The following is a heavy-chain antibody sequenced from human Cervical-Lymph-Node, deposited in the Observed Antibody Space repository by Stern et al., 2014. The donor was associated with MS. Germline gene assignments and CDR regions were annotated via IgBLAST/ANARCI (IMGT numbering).Heavy chain of an antibody. V-gene: IGHV1-3*04. CDR1: GYNFTDYG. Sequence: QVQLVQSGAEVKKPGASAKVSCKTAGYNFTDYGIIWVRQAPGQRLEWMGWINTGNGNRRYSQKIQGRVTITRDTSASTAYMELSSLRSEDTAVYYCARTGTVVTSGYYYGMDVWGQGTTVTVSS. J-gene: IGHJ6*02. D-gene: IGHD4-23*01. CDR3: ARTGTVVTSGYYYGMDV. CDR2: INTGNGNR.